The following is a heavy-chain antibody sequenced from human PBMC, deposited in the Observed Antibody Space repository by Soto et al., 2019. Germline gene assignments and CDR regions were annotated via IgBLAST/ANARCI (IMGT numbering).Heavy chain of an antibody. CDR2: IIPIFGTA. J-gene: IGHJ3*02. CDR1: GGTFSSYA. Sequence: GASVKVSCKASGGTFSSYAISWVRQAPGQGLEWMGGIIPIFGTANYAQKFQGRVTITADESTSTAYMELSSLRSEDTAVYYCSHIVGATKTYAFDIWGQGTMVTVSS. V-gene: IGHV1-69*13. D-gene: IGHD1-26*01. CDR3: SHIVGATKTYAFDI.